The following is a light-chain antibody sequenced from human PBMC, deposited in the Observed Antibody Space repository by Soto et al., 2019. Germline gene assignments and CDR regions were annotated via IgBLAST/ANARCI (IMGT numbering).Light chain of an antibody. CDR2: GAS. V-gene: IGKV3-20*01. CDR1: QSVNSRF. J-gene: IGKJ1*01. Sequence: DSVLTQSPGTLSLSPGERATLSCRASQSVNSRFLAWYQQKPGQAPRLLIYGASNRATGIPDRFSGSGSGTDFSLTISRLEPEDFAVYYCQQYGSALTWTFGQGTKV. CDR3: QQYGSALTWT.